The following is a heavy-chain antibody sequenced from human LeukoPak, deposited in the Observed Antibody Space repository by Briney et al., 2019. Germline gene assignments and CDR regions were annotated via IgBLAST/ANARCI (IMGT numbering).Heavy chain of an antibody. V-gene: IGHV1-69*13. CDR1: GGTFSSYA. D-gene: IGHD6-19*01. J-gene: IGHJ3*02. CDR3: ARDSIAVPALGDAFDI. CDR2: IIPIFGTA. Sequence: SVKVSCKASGGTFSSYAISWVRQAPGQGLEWMGGIIPIFGTANYAQNFQGRVTITADESTTTAYMELSSLRSEDTAVYYCARDSIAVPALGDAFDIWGQGTMVTVSS.